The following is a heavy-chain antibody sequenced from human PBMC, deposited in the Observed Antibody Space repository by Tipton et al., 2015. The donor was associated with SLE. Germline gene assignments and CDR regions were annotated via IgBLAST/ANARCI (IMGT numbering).Heavy chain of an antibody. CDR1: GGSISSYY. CDR3: ARGRTVTTHFYYYYYGMDV. D-gene: IGHD4-17*01. J-gene: IGHJ6*02. V-gene: IGHV4-59*12. Sequence: GLVKPSETLSLTCTVSGGSISSYYWSWIRQPPGKGLEWIGYIYYSGSTNYNPSLKSRVTISVDTSKNQFSLKLSSVTAADTAVYYCARGRTVTTHFYYYYYGMDVWGQGTTVTVSS. CDR2: IYYSGST.